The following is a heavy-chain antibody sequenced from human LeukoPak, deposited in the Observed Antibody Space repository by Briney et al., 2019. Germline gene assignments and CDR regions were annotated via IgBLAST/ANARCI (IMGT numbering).Heavy chain of an antibody. CDR2: INYNGAIT. CDR1: GFTFVDYG. J-gene: IGHJ4*02. D-gene: IGHD6-6*01. CDR3: ARRGGSSSRRSPIDY. V-gene: IGHV3-20*04. Sequence: GGSLRLSCATSGFTFVDYGLSWVRRAPGKGLEWLCAINYNGAITDYADSVKGRFTISRDNAKNSLYLRMDSLRVEDTAVYYCARRGGSSSRRSPIDYWGQGTLVTVSS.